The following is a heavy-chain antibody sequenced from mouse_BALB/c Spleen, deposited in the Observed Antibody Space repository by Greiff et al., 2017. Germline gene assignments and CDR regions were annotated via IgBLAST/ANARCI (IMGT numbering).Heavy chain of an antibody. CDR3: ASDYGSSYGFAY. CDR1: GFNIKDTY. J-gene: IGHJ3*01. Sequence: EVKLQESGAELVKPGASVKLSCTASGFNIKDTYMHWVKQRPEQGLEWIGRIDPANGNTKYDPKFQGKATITADTSSNTAYLQLSSLTSEDTAVYYCASDYGSSYGFAYWGQGTLVTVSA. V-gene: IGHV14-3*02. D-gene: IGHD1-1*01. CDR2: IDPANGNT.